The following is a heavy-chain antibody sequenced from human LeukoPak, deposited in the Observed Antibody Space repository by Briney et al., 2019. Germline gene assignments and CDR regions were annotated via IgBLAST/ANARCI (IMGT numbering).Heavy chain of an antibody. D-gene: IGHD5-24*01. V-gene: IGHV4-59*01. CDR1: GGSLSSYY. CDR3: ARREGDGYNYATPFDY. J-gene: IGHJ4*02. CDR2: IYYSVST. Sequence: SETLSLTCTVSGGSLSSYYWSWIRQPPGKGLEWIGYIYYSVSTNYNPSLKSRVTISADTSKNQFSLKLSSVTAADTAVYYCARREGDGYNYATPFDYWGQGTLVTVSP.